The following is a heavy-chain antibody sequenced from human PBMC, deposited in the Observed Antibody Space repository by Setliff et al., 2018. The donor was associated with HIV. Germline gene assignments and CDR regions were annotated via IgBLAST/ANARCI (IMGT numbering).Heavy chain of an antibody. CDR1: GASTSSNTYS. V-gene: IGHV4-39*07. J-gene: IGHJ4*02. Sequence: PSETLSLTCTVSGASTSSNTYSWVWIRQPPGKGLEWIGSIYYSGSTYYNPSLKSRVTISGDTSKNQFSLKLTSVTAADTAVYYCARYSPRGYTLTGPYWGQGTLVTVSS. CDR3: ARYSPRGYTLTGPY. CDR2: IYYSGST. D-gene: IGHD6-25*01.